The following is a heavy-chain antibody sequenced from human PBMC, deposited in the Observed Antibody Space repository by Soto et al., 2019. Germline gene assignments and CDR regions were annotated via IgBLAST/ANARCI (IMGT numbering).Heavy chain of an antibody. CDR3: ARITSPGYFDS. D-gene: IGHD1-20*01. J-gene: IGHJ4*02. CDR1: GFPFSSHW. CDR2: IKQDGSEK. Sequence: EVQLVESGGGLVQPGGSLRLSCAASGFPFSSHWMTWVHQAPGKGLEWVAYIKQDGSEKYYVDSVMGRFTMSRDNTQSSLSLQMNTLRVEDSAVYYCARITSPGYFDSWGQGTLVTVSS. V-gene: IGHV3-7*05.